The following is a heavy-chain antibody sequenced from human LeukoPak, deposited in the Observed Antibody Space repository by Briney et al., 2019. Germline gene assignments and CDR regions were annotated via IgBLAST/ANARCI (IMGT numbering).Heavy chain of an antibody. CDR1: GGSISSGDYY. CDR2: IYYSGST. CDR3: ARGVYQLLYAFDI. V-gene: IGHV4-30-4*08. Sequence: SQTLSLTCTVSGGSISSGDYYWRWIRQPPGKGLEWIGYIYYSGSTYYNPSLKSRVTISVDTSKNQFSLKLSSVTAADTAVYYCARGVYQLLYAFDIWGQGTMVTVSS. J-gene: IGHJ3*02. D-gene: IGHD2-2*02.